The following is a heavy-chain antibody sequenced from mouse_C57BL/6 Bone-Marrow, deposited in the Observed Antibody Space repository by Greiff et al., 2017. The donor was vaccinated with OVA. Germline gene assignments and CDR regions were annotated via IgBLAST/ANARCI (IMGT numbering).Heavy chain of an antibody. CDR2: IDPSDSYT. D-gene: IGHD2-3*01. Sequence: QVQLQQPGAELVRPGTSVKLSCKASGYTFTSYLMHWVKQRPGQGLEWIGVIDPSDSYTNYNQKFKGKATLTVDTSSSTAYMQLSSLTSEDSAVYYCAREWLLLAWFAYWGQGTLVTVSA. CDR3: AREWLLLAWFAY. CDR1: GYTFTSYL. J-gene: IGHJ3*01. V-gene: IGHV1-59*01.